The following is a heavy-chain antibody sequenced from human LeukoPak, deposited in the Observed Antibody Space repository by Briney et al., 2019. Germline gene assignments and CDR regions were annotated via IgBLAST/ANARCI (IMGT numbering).Heavy chain of an antibody. CDR2: IIPIFGTA. D-gene: IGHD6-13*01. J-gene: IGHJ4*02. CDR1: GGTFSSYA. V-gene: IGHV1-69*13. Sequence: SVKVSCKASGGTFSSYAISWVRQAPGQGLEWMGGIIPIFGTANYAQKFQGRVTITADESTSTAYMELSSLRPEDTAVYYCARCSDQYSSSYFDYWGQGTLVTVSS. CDR3: ARCSDQYSSSYFDY.